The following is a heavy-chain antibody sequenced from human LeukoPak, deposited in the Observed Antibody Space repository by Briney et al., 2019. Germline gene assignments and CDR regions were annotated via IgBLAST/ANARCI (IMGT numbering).Heavy chain of an antibody. CDR2: IRQDGGAK. CDR3: ATSSDAPANM. CDR1: GFTFSTYW. Sequence: GGSLRLSCAVSGFTFSTYWMSWVRPAPGKGLEWVTNIRQDGGAKYYVDSVKGRFTISRDNAKNSLYLQMNSLRAEDTGVYYCATSSDAPANMWGQGTLVTVSS. D-gene: IGHD2-2*01. J-gene: IGHJ4*02. V-gene: IGHV3-7*01.